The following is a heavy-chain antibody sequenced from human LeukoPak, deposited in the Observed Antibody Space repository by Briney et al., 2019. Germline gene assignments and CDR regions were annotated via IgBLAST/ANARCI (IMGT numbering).Heavy chain of an antibody. Sequence: SETLSLTCVVYSGSFSGYFWSWIRQPPGKGLEWIGEINRSGSTNYNPSLKSRVTISLDTSNNQLSLKLSSVTAADSAVYFCARGPSGSYIRHFDFWGRGTLVTVSS. CDR2: INRSGST. CDR3: ARGPSGSYIRHFDF. CDR1: SGSFSGYF. V-gene: IGHV4-34*01. J-gene: IGHJ2*01. D-gene: IGHD1-26*01.